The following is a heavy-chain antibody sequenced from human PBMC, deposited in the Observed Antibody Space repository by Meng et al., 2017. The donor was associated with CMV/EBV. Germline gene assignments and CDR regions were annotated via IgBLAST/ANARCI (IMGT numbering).Heavy chain of an antibody. CDR1: GFTFSSYS. J-gene: IGHJ3*02. Sequence: GGSLRLSCAASGFTFSSYSMNWVRQAPGKGLEWVSSISSSSSYIYYADSVKGRFTISRDNAKNSLYLQMNSLRAEDTAVYYCARGREWGSPAASDAFDIWGQGTMVTVSS. D-gene: IGHD2-2*01. CDR2: ISSSSSYI. CDR3: ARGREWGSPAASDAFDI. V-gene: IGHV3-21*04.